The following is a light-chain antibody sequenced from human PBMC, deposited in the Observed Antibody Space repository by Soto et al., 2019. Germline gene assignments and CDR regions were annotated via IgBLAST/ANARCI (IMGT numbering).Light chain of an antibody. V-gene: IGKV4-1*01. CDR2: WAS. CDR3: QQYYSTLRT. CDR1: QSVLYSSNNKNY. Sequence: DIVMTQSPDSLAVSLGERATINCKSSQSVLYSSNNKNYLAWYQQKPGQPPKLLISWASTRESGVPDRFSGSGSGTDFTVANSSLQAEDVAVSYCQQYYSTLRTFGQGTKVEIK. J-gene: IGKJ1*01.